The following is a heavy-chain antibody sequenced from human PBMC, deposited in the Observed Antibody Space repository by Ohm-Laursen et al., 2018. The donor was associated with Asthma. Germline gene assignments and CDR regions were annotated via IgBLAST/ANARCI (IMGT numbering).Heavy chain of an antibody. CDR3: ARDLIYGDHYYDGMDV. J-gene: IGHJ6*02. CDR2: ISSDGSNT. D-gene: IGHD4-17*01. CDR1: GLTFRSYA. V-gene: IGHV3-30-3*01. Sequence: SLRLSCTASGLTFRSYAMHWVRQAPGKGLEWVSLISSDGSNTYYADSVKGRFTISRDKSQNMVYLQMNTLRGEDTAVYFCARDLIYGDHYYDGMDVWGQGTTVTVSS.